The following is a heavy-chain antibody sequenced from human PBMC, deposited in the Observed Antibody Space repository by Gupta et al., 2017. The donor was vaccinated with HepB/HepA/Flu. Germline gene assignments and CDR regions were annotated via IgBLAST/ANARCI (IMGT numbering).Heavy chain of an antibody. V-gene: IGHV3-30-3*01. D-gene: IGHD3-22*01. CDR2: ISFDANHK. CDR3: VRDPLITTPRAYYFDY. Sequence: QVQLVESGGGVVQPGRSLRLPCTVSGFTFSRYALHCVRQAPGKGLEWLAVISFDANHKYYADSVKGRFTISRDNSENTLYLQMNRLTPDDTAVYSCVRDPLITTPRAYYFDYWGQGTLVTVSS. CDR1: GFTFSRYA. J-gene: IGHJ4*02.